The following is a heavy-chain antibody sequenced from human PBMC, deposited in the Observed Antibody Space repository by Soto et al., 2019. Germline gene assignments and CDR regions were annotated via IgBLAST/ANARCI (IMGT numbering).Heavy chain of an antibody. D-gene: IGHD4-17*01. J-gene: IGHJ4*02. V-gene: IGHV3-74*01. CDR1: GLTFSSHW. CDR3: ARPLGTTVLVAC. CDR2: ISPDGRTT. Sequence: EVQRVESGGGLVQPGGSLRLSCAASGLTFSSHWMHWVRQAPGKGLVYVSGISPDGRTTNYADSVKGRFTISRDNAKNTLYLQMNTLRVEDTAVYYCARPLGTTVLVACWGLGTLVTVSS.